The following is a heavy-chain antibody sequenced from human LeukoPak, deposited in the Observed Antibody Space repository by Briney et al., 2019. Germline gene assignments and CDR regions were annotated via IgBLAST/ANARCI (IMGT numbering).Heavy chain of an antibody. J-gene: IGHJ6*02. V-gene: IGHV3-30*18. D-gene: IGHD4-17*01. CDR3: AKPGYGDYYYGMDV. CDR2: ISYDGSNK. Sequence: PGGSLRLSCAASGFTFSSYGMHWVRQAPGKGLEWVAVISYDGSNKYYADSVKGRFTISRDNSKNTLYLQMNSLRAEDTAVYYCAKPGYGDYYYGMDVWGQGATVTVSS. CDR1: GFTFSSYG.